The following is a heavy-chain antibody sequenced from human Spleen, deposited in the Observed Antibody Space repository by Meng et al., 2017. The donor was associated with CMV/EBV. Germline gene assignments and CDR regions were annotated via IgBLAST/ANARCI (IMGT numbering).Heavy chain of an antibody. CDR3: ARDRDFWSGPSFDY. CDR1: GYTFTDYY. J-gene: IGHJ4*02. D-gene: IGHD3-3*01. V-gene: IGHV1-2*02. Sequence: ASVKVSCKASGYTFTDYYMHWVRQAPGQGLQWMGWLNPRTGDTNFAQNFQGRVTMTRDTSISTAYMDLSGLRFDDTAVYFCARDRDFWSGPSFDYGGQGTLVTVSS. CDR2: LNPRTGDT.